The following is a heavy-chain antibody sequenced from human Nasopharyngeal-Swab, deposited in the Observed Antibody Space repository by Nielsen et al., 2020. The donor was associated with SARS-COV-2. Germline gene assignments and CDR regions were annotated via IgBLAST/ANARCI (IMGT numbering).Heavy chain of an antibody. CDR2: INPNSGGT. V-gene: IGHV1-2*06. CDR1: GYTFSDYY. D-gene: IGHD5-18*01. J-gene: IGHJ4*02. Sequence: ASVQVSCKASGYTFSDYYMEWVRQAPGQGLEWMGRINPNSGGTNYAQKFQGRVTMTRDTSLTTATMELSGLRSDDTAVYFCSRVPRVGGYSYGYEYWGQGTLVTVSS. CDR3: SRVPRVGGYSYGYEY.